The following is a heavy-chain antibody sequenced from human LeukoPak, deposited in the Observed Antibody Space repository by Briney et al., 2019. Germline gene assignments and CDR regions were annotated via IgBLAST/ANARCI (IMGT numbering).Heavy chain of an antibody. V-gene: IGHV3-72*01. D-gene: IGHD3-10*01. J-gene: IGHJ4*02. Sequence: GGSLRLSCAASGFTFSDHNMDWVRQAPGEGLEWVARIRNKANGYTIEYAASVKGRFTISGDDSENSLYLQMDSLKTEDTAVYYCARSPLGVAPFDYWGQGTLVTVSS. CDR1: GFTFSDHN. CDR2: IRNKANGYTI. CDR3: ARSPLGVAPFDY.